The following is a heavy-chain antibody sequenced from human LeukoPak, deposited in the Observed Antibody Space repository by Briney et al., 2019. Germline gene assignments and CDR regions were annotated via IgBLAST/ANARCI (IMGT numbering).Heavy chain of an antibody. D-gene: IGHD3-22*01. CDR3: ARGKTDYYDSSGYLGQSYYYGMDV. V-gene: IGHV4-34*01. CDR1: GGSFSGYY. Sequence: SETLSLTCAVYGGSFSGYYWSWIRQPPGKGLEWIGEINHSGSTNYNPSLKSRVTISVDTSKNQFSLKLSSVTAADTAVYYCARGKTDYYDSSGYLGQSYYYGMDVWGQGTTVTVSS. J-gene: IGHJ6*02. CDR2: INHSGST.